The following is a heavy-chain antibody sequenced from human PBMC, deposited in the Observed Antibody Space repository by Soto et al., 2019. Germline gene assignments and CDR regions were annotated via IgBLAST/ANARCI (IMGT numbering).Heavy chain of an antibody. CDR1: GYTFTSYG. Sequence: ASVKISCKASGYTFTSYGISWVREAPGQGLEWMGWISAYNGNTNYAQKLQGRVTMTTDTSTSTAYMELRSLRSDDTAVYYCARDRSIRSGSYYRGVNYYGMEVWGKGTTVTVSS. CDR3: ARDRSIRSGSYYRGVNYYGMEV. J-gene: IGHJ6*04. CDR2: ISAYNGNT. D-gene: IGHD3-10*01. V-gene: IGHV1-18*01.